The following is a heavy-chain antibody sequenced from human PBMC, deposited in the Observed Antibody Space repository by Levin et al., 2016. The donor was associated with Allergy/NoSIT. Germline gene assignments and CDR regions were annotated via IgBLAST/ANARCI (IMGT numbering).Heavy chain of an antibody. J-gene: IGHJ6*03. CDR1: GGSISSYY. CDR3: ARDSRIPLDMDV. CDR2: IYYSGST. Sequence: SETLSLTCTVSGGSISSYYWSWIRQPPGKGLEWIGYIYYSGSTNYNPSLKSRVTISVDTSKNQFSLKLSSVTAADTAVYYCARDSRIPLDMDVWGKGTTVTVSS. V-gene: IGHV4-59*01. D-gene: IGHD2-2*02.